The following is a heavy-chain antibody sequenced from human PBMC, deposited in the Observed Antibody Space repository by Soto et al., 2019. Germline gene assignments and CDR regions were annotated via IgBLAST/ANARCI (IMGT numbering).Heavy chain of an antibody. CDR1: GFTFSSYC. V-gene: IGHV3-7*01. CDR2: IKQDGSEK. Sequence: PGVSLRLSCSASGFTFSSYCMSWVRQAPGKGLEWVANIKQDGSEKYYVDSVKGRFTISRDNAKNSLYLQMNSLRAEDTAVYYCARDDYGGNSVYWGQGTLVNVPQ. CDR3: ARDDYGGNSVY. D-gene: IGHD4-17*01. J-gene: IGHJ4*02.